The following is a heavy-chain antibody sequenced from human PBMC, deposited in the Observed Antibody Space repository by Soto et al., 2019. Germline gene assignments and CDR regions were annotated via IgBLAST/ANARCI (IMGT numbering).Heavy chain of an antibody. J-gene: IGHJ3*02. CDR1: GGSISSGGYY. D-gene: IGHD2-15*01. Sequence: QVQLQESGPGLVKPSQTLSLTCTVSGGSISSGGYYWSWIRQHPGKGLEWIGYIYYSGSTYYNPSLKSRVTISVDTSKNQFSLKLSSVTAADTAVYYCARAIYCSGGSCYKSDAFDIWGQGTMVTVSS. V-gene: IGHV4-31*03. CDR2: IYYSGST. CDR3: ARAIYCSGGSCYKSDAFDI.